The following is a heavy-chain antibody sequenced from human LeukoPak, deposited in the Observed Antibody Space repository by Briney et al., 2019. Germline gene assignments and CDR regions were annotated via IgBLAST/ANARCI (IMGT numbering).Heavy chain of an antibody. CDR1: GFTFSDYY. CDR2: ISSSSSYT. D-gene: IGHD5-24*01. J-gene: IGHJ3*02. V-gene: IGHV3-11*06. CDR3: ARSLEMATVRSGFDI. Sequence: GGSLRLSCAASGFTFSDYYMTWIRQAPGKGLEWVSYISSSSSYTNYADSVKGRFTISRDNAKNSLYLQMNSLRAEDTAVYSCARSLEMATVRSGFDIWGQGTMVAVSS.